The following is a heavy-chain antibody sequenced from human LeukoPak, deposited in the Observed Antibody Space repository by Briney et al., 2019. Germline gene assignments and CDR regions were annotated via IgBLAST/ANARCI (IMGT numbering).Heavy chain of an antibody. Sequence: GGSLRLSCAASGFTFSIYGMSWVRQAPGKGLEWVSAISGSGDSTYYADSVKGRFTISRDNSKNTLYLLMNSLRAEDTALYYCAKGGIAVTSTSVYYYMDVWGKGTTVTISS. CDR3: AKGGIAVTSTSVYYYMDV. J-gene: IGHJ6*03. D-gene: IGHD6-19*01. CDR2: ISGSGDST. V-gene: IGHV3-23*01. CDR1: GFTFSIYG.